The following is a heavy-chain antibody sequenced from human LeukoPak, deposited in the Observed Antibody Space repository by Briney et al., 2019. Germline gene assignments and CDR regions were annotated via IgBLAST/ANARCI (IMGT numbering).Heavy chain of an antibody. CDR1: TFTFSSYT. Sequence: GGSLRLSCATSTFTFSSYTMNWVRQAPGKGLEWVSSISPSGNSKYHADSVNGRFTISRDKADNSLYIQTNSLRDEGTRVYYCVRDFLGESGAGGYWGQGSLVTVSS. D-gene: IGHD3-10*01. CDR2: ISPSGNSK. CDR3: VRDFLGESGAGGY. J-gene: IGHJ4*02. V-gene: IGHV3-21*03.